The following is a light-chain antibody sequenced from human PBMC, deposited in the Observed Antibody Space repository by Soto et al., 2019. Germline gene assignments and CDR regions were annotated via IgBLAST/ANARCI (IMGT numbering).Light chain of an antibody. V-gene: IGKV3-20*01. CDR1: QSVSNTY. CDR3: QQYGRSPGT. Sequence: EIVLTQSPGTLSLSPGERATLSCRASQSVSNTYLAWYQQKPGQAPRLLMYGGSRRATGIPDRFSGSGSGTDFIRTISRLEPEDFAVYFCQQYGRSPGTFGQGTKLELK. J-gene: IGKJ2*02. CDR2: GGS.